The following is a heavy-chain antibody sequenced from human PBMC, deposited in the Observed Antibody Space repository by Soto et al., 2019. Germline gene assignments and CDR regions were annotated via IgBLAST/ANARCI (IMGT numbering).Heavy chain of an antibody. CDR2: IYYSWST. V-gene: IGHV4-31*03. CDR3: ARDSSSVDAFDI. D-gene: IGHD6-6*01. J-gene: IGHJ3*02. CDR1: GGSISSGGYY. Sequence: PSETLSLTCTVSGGSISSGGYYLSWIRHHPGKGLEWIGYIYYSWSTYYNPSLKSRVTISVDTSKNQFSLKLSSVTAADTAVYYCARDSSSVDAFDIWGQGTMVTVSS.